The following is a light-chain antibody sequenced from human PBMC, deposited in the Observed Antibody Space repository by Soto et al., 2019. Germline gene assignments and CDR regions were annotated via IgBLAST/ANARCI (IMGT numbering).Light chain of an antibody. CDR3: GSYAGTKNFVV. CDR1: SSDIGVYDY. Sequence: QSVLTQPPSVSGAPGQRVTISCTGTSSDIGVYDYVSWYQRHPGKAPKLVIYDVTKRPSGVPDRFSGSKSGNTASLTVSGLQAEDEADYFCGSYAGTKNFVVFGGGTKLTVL. J-gene: IGLJ2*01. V-gene: IGLV2-8*01. CDR2: DVT.